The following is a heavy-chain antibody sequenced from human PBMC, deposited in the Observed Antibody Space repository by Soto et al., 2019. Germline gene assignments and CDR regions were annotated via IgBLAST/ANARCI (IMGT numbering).Heavy chain of an antibody. CDR2: IIPIFGTA. D-gene: IGHD5-18*01. CDR1: GGTFSSYA. V-gene: IGHV1-69*06. Sequence: GASVKVSCKASGGTFSSYAISWVRQAPGQGLEWMGGIIPIFGTANYAQKFQGRVTLTADKSTSTAYMELSSLRSEDTAVYYCARSPTQLWLPSLVNYFDYWGQGTLVTVSS. CDR3: ARSPTQLWLPSLVNYFDY. J-gene: IGHJ4*02.